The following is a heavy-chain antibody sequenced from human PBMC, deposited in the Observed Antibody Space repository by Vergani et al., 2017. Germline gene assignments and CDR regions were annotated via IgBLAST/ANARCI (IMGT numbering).Heavy chain of an antibody. CDR2: ISYDGSNK. J-gene: IGHJ2*01. CDR3: ARATSYWYFDL. CDR1: GYSISSGY. Sequence: QVQLQESGPGLLKPSETLSLTCTVSGYSISSGYYWGWIRQPPGKGLEWVAVISYDGSNKYYADSVKGRFTISRDNSKNTLYLQMNSLRAEDTAVYYCARATSYWYFDLWGRGTLVTVSS. V-gene: IGHV3-30-3*01.